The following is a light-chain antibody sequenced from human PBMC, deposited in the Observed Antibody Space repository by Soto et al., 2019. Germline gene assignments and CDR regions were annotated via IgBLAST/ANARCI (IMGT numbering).Light chain of an antibody. J-gene: IGKJ2*01. V-gene: IGKV2-30*01. CDR2: KVS. CDR1: QSLLYSDGDTY. Sequence: DIVMTQSPLSLPVTLGQSAYISCRSSQSLLYSDGDTYLSWFQQRPGQSPRRLIYKVSKRDSGVPDRFVGSGSGTVFTLRITRVQADDVGLYYCMQGKDWLYTFGQGTKVDIK. CDR3: MQGKDWLYT.